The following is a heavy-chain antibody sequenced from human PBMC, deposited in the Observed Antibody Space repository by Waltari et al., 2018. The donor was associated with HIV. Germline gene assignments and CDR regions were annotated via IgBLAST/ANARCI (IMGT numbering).Heavy chain of an antibody. CDR1: GFTFSSST. D-gene: IGHD3-16*01. CDR3: ARDFWGGYYYGMDV. CDR2: ISSSSSYI. V-gene: IGHV3-21*01. Sequence: EVQLVESGGGLVKPGGSLRLSCAAPGFTFSSSTMNWVRQAPGKGLEWVSSISSSSSYIYYADSVKGRFTISRDNAKNSLYLQMNSLRAEDTAVYYCARDFWGGYYYGMDVWGQGTTVTVSS. J-gene: IGHJ6*02.